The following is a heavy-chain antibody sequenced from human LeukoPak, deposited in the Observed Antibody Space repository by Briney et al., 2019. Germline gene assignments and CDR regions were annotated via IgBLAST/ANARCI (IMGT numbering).Heavy chain of an antibody. CDR2: TYYRSKWYN. CDR3: PSGAAGSYQGAFDI. CDR1: GDSVSSNSAA. J-gene: IGHJ3*02. Sequence: SQTLSLTCAISGDSVSSNSAAWNWIRQSPSRGLEWLGRTYYRSKWYNDYAVSVKSRITINPDTSKNQFSLQLNSVTPEDTAVYYCPSGAAGSYQGAFDIWGQGTMVTVSS. D-gene: IGHD1-26*01. V-gene: IGHV6-1*01.